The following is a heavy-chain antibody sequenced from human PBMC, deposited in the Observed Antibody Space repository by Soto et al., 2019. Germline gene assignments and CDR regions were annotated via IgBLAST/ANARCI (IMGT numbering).Heavy chain of an antibody. CDR1: GGSISSSSYY. D-gene: IGHD3-22*01. Sequence: PFETLSLTCTVSGGSISSSSYYWGWIRQPPGKGLEWIGSIYYSGSTYYNPSLKSRVTISVDTSKNQFSLKLSSVTAADTAVYYCAILVYEKSADRPGWGQGTLVTISS. J-gene: IGHJ4*02. V-gene: IGHV4-39*01. CDR2: IYYSGST. CDR3: AILVYEKSADRPG.